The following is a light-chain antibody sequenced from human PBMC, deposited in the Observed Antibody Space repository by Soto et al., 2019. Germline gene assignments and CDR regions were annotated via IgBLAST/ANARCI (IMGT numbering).Light chain of an antibody. J-gene: IGKJ1*01. Sequence: DIQMTQSPSSLSASVGDXVTITSQASQDTSNYLNWYQQKPGKAPKLLIYDASNLETGVPSRFSGSGSGTDFNLTISSLQPEDIATYSCQQYDSLPRTLGQGTKVDIK. CDR3: QQYDSLPRT. CDR2: DAS. CDR1: QDTSNY. V-gene: IGKV1-33*01.